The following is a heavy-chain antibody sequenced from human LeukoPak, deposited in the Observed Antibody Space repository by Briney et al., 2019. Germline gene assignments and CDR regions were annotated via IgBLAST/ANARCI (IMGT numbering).Heavy chain of an antibody. V-gene: IGHV4-4*07. CDR1: GGSISSYY. CDR2: IYTSGST. D-gene: IGHD3-3*01. CDR3: ARAGFTIFGEVTEYYYYYMDV. Sequence: SETLSLTCTVSGGSISSYYWSWIRQPAGKGLEWIGRIYTSGSTNYNPSLKSRVTMSVDTSKNQFSLKLSSVTAADTAVYYCARAGFTIFGEVTEYYYYYMDVWGRGTTVTVSS. J-gene: IGHJ6*03.